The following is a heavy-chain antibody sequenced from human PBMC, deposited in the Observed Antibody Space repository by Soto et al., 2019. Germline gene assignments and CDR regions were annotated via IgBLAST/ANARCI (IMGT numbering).Heavy chain of an antibody. Sequence: VQLVQSGTEVKKPGSSVKVSCKASGGTFRNDPINWVRQAPGQGLEWMGSIFPLTDIPDYAQNFQARLTISADKSTSTAYMELSSLTSDDTAMYFCARGPLVVLNYFESWGQGTLVTVSS. CDR3: ARGPLVVLNYFES. CDR2: IFPLTDIP. V-gene: IGHV1-69*09. J-gene: IGHJ4*02. CDR1: GGTFRNDP.